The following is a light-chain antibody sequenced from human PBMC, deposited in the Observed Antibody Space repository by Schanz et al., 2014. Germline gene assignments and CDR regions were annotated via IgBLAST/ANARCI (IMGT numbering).Light chain of an antibody. CDR1: SSDVGGYKY. Sequence: QSALTQPPSASGSPGQSVTISCTGTSSDVGGYKYVSWYQQYPGKAPKLMIYEVNKRPSGVPDRFSGSKSGNTASLTVSGLQAEDEADYYCSSYAGSNKSVFGGGTKLTVL. J-gene: IGLJ2*01. V-gene: IGLV2-8*01. CDR3: SSYAGSNKSV. CDR2: EVN.